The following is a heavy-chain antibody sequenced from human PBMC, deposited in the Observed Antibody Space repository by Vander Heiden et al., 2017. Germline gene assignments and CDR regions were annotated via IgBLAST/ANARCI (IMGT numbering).Heavy chain of an antibody. CDR2: IIPIFGTA. CDR1: GGTFSSYA. D-gene: IGHD3-22*01. J-gene: IGHJ6*01. Sequence: EVKKPGSSVKVSCKASGGTFSSYAISWVRQAPGQGLEWMGGIIPIFGTANYAQKFHGRVTITADKSTSTAYRELSSLRSEDTAVYYCAITVDYYDSSGPSNFYYYYGRDGW. CDR3: AITVDYYDSSGPSNFYYYYGRDG. V-gene: IGHV1-69*06.